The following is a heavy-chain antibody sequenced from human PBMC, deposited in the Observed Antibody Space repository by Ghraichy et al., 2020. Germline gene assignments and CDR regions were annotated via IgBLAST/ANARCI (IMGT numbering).Heavy chain of an antibody. D-gene: IGHD3-10*01. CDR3: AKDLYYYASDY. Sequence: SCAASGFTFSSNAMSWVRQAPGKGPEWVSSSNADGTTKYADSVKGRFTIFRDNSKNTLYLQMNSLRAEDTALYYWAKDLYYYASDYWGQGTLVTVSP. J-gene: IGHJ4*02. V-gene: IGHV3-23*01. CDR1: GFTFSSNA. CDR2: SNADGTT.